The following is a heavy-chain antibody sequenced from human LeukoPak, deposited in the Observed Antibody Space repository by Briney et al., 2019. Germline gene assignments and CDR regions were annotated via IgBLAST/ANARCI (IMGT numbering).Heavy chain of an antibody. V-gene: IGHV4-34*01. CDR1: GGSFSGYY. Sequence: SETLSLTCAVYGGSFSGYYWSWIRQPPGKGLEWIGEINHSGSTNYNPSLKSRVTISVDTSKNQFSLKLSSVTAADTAVYYCARGSVELRFGTPHHPFDYWGQGTLVTVSS. D-gene: IGHD1-7*01. CDR3: ARGSVELRFGTPHHPFDY. CDR2: INHSGST. J-gene: IGHJ4*02.